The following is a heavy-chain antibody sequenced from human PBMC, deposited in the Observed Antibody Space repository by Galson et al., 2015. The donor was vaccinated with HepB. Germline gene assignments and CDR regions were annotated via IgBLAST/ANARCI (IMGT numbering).Heavy chain of an antibody. CDR3: ARGRTTGTTYLDS. V-gene: IGHV3-11*01. J-gene: IGHJ4*02. CDR2: ISSSTYTI. D-gene: IGHD1-1*01. CDR1: GFTFTDYY. Sequence: SLRLSCAAPGFTFTDYYMSWLRQAPGKGLEWVSYISSSTYTIYYADSVKGRFTISRDNAKNSLYLQMNSLRAEDTAVYYCARGRTTGTTYLDSWGQGARGTVSS.